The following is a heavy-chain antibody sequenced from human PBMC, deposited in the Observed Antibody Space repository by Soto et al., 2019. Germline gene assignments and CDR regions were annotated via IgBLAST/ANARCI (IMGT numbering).Heavy chain of an antibody. J-gene: IGHJ3*02. CDR1: GYTFTSYY. V-gene: IGHV1-46*03. D-gene: IGHD1-20*01. CDR2: INPSGGST. Sequence: ASVKVSCKASGYTFTSYYMHWVRRAPGQGLEWMGIINPSGGSTSYAQKFQGRVTMTRDTSTSTVYMELSSLRSEDTAVYYCARAPLTGTTPMYIWGQGTMVTVSS. CDR3: ARAPLTGTTPMYI.